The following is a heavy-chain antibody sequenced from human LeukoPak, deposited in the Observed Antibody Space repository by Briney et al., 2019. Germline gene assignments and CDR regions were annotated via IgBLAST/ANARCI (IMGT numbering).Heavy chain of an antibody. CDR2: ISYDGSNK. V-gene: IGHV3-30-3*01. J-gene: IGHJ4*02. CDR1: GFTFSSYA. CDR3: ARGGNAATY. Sequence: GRSLRLSCAAPGFTFSSYAMHWVRQAPGKGLEWVAVISYDGSNKYYADSVKGRFTISRDNSKNTLYLQMNSLRAEDTAVYYCARGGNAATYWGQGTLVTVSS. D-gene: IGHD3-10*01.